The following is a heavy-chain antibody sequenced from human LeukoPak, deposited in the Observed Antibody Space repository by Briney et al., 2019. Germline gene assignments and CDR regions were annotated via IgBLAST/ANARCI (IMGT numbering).Heavy chain of an antibody. D-gene: IGHD6-19*01. V-gene: IGHV3-23*01. J-gene: IGHJ4*02. CDR2: ISYSGDTT. CDR1: GFTFNTYA. CDR3: ARGTLAGYFLGY. Sequence: GGSLRLSCAASGFTFNTYAMTWVRQAPGKGLEWVSSISYSGDTTDYAASVKGRLIISRDNSKNTLGLQMNSLRAEDTAIYYCARGTLAGYFLGYWGRETLVTVSS.